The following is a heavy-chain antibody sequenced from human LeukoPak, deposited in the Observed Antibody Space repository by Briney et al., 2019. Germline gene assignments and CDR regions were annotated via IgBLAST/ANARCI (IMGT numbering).Heavy chain of an antibody. J-gene: IGHJ4*02. CDR2: ISGSGGST. D-gene: IGHD3-22*01. CDR1: GFTFSSYA. CDR3: AKQTYDSSGYYPLFDY. V-gene: IGHV3-23*01. Sequence: TGGSLRLSCAASGFTFSSYAMSWVRQAPGKGLEWVSAISGSGGSTYYAGSVKGRFTISRDNSKNTLYLQMNSLRAEDTAVYYCAKQTYDSSGYYPLFDYWGQGTLVTVSS.